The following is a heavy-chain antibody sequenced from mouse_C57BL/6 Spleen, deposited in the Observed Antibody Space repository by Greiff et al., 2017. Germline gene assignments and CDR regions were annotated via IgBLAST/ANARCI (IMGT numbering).Heavy chain of an antibody. CDR2: INPSSGYT. D-gene: IGHD1-1*01. CDR1: GYTFTSYT. J-gene: IGHJ1*03. CDR3: ARDSVATSDG. V-gene: IGHV1-4*01. Sequence: VKLQESGAELVRPGASVKMSCKASGYTFTSYTMHWVKQRPGQGLEWIGNINPSSGYTKYKQKFKGKATLTADKSSSTAYMQLSSLTSEDSSVYYCARDSVATSDGWGTGTTLTVSS.